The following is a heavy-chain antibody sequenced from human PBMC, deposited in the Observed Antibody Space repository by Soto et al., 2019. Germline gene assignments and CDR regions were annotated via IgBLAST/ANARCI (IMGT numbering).Heavy chain of an antibody. D-gene: IGHD2-21*01. CDR2: ISYDGSNK. V-gene: IGHV3-30-3*01. CDR1: GFTFSSYA. Sequence: GGSLRLSCAASGFTFSSYAMHWVRQAPGKGLEWVAVISYDGSNKYYADSVKGRFTISRDNSKNTLYLQMNSLGAEDTAVYYCAREKYSNRPYYYGMDVWGQGTTVTVSS. CDR3: AREKYSNRPYYYGMDV. J-gene: IGHJ6*02.